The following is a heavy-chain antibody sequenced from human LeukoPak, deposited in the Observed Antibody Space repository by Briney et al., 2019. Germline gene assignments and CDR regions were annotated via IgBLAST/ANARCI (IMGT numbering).Heavy chain of an antibody. CDR2: IDHTGSI. CDR1: GGSMKNYY. D-gene: IGHD3-10*01. V-gene: IGHV4-34*01. CDR3: ARGGYGPGSHYRY. J-gene: IGHJ4*02. Sequence: KPSETLSLTCTVSGGSMKNYYWYWIRQPPGKGLEWIGEIDHTGSISYNPSLRSRVTISVDTFKNQFSLNLRSVTAADRAIYYCARGGYGPGSHYRYWGQGTLVTVSS.